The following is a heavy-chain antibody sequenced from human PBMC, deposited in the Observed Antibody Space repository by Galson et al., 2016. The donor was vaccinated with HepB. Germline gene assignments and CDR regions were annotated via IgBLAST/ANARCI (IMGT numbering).Heavy chain of an antibody. V-gene: IGHV1-46*01. Sequence: SVKVSCKASGYTSTSYHMHWMRQVPGQGLEWMGIINPSGGFASYAQKFQGRVTMTRDKSTGTVYMELSNLRSEDTAVYYCARDRGYNDCFEHWGQGTLVTVSP. CDR2: INPSGGFA. D-gene: IGHD3-10*01. CDR3: ARDRGYNDCFEH. J-gene: IGHJ4*02. CDR1: GYTSTSYH.